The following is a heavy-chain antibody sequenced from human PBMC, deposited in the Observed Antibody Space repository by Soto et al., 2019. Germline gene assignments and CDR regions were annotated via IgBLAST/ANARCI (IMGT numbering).Heavy chain of an antibody. V-gene: IGHV3-30*18. D-gene: IGHD2-2*01. Sequence: QVQLTESGGDVVQPGRSLRLSCAASGFTFSSYGMHWVRQAPGKGLEWVAIISYHGSDKFYADSVQGRFSISRDNSKNTVTLEMNSLRPEDTAVYYCAKDLRVSSIPACSWNFGADYWGQGTLVTVSS. CDR3: AKDLRVSSIPACSWNFGADY. J-gene: IGHJ4*02. CDR2: ISYHGSDK. CDR1: GFTFSSYG.